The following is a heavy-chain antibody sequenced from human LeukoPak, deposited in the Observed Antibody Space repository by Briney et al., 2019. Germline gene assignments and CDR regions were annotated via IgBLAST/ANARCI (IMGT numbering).Heavy chain of an antibody. CDR1: GGTFSSYA. Sequence: ASVKVSCKASGGTFSSYAISWVRQAPGQGLEWMGRIIPILGIANYAQKFQGRVRITGENSTSTAYMALSSLRSEHTAVYYRARRGRGSFYAEYFQHWGQGTLVTVS. CDR3: ARRGRGSFYAEYFQH. CDR2: IIPILGIA. V-gene: IGHV1-69*04. D-gene: IGHD1-26*01. J-gene: IGHJ1*01.